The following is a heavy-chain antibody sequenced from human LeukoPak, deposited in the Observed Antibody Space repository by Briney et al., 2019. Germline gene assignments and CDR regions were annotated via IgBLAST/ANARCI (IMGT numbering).Heavy chain of an antibody. V-gene: IGHV1-2*02. CDR3: ARGYSGSYSDAFDI. CDR1: GYTFTGYY. J-gene: IGHJ3*02. CDR2: INPNSGGT. Sequence: GASVKVSCKASGYTFTGYYMHWVRQAPGQGLEWMGWINPNSGGTNYAQKFQGRVTMTRDTSISTAYMELSRLRSDDTAVYYCARGYSGSYSDAFDIWGQGTMVTVSS. D-gene: IGHD1-26*01.